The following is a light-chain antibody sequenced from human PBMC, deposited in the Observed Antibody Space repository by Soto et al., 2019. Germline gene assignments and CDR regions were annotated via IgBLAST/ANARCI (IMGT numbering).Light chain of an antibody. CDR1: QTITTY. Sequence: DIQMTQSPSSLSASVGDRVTITCRASQTITTYLNWYQQKPGKAPQLLIYGASSLQSGVPSMFXGSVXGTXXXXXXXSLQPEDFATYHCQQSHSTPWTFGQGTKVVIK. V-gene: IGKV1-39*01. CDR3: QQSHSTPWT. J-gene: IGKJ1*01. CDR2: GAS.